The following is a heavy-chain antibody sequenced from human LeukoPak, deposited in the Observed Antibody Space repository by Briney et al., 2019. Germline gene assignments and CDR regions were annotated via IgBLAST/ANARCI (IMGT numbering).Heavy chain of an antibody. CDR1: GYSINSGYY. D-gene: IGHD4-23*01. Sequence: SETLSLTCTVSGYSINSGYYWVWIRQPPGKGLEWIGSIYRTGSINYNPSLKSRVTISLDTSKNQFSLKVSSVTAADTAVYYCVRVDNGGNYFDYWGQGTLVTVSS. J-gene: IGHJ4*02. V-gene: IGHV4-38-2*02. CDR2: IYRTGSI. CDR3: VRVDNGGNYFDY.